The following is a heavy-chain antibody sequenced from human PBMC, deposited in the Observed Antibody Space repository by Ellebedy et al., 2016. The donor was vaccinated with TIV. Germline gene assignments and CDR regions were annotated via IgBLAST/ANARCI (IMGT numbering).Heavy chain of an antibody. D-gene: IGHD4-17*01. CDR3: ARDSSSAATVLDY. Sequence: DSVKGRFTISRDNSKNTLYLQMNSLRAEDTAVYYCARDSSSAATVLDYWGQGTLVTVSS. V-gene: IGHV3-30*01. J-gene: IGHJ4*02.